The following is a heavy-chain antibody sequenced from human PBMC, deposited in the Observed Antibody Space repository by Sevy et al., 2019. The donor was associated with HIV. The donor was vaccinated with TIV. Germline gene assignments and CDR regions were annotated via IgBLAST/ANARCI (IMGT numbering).Heavy chain of an antibody. CDR3: ARDCSSTTCLWGMDV. V-gene: IGHV3-7*03. D-gene: IGHD2-2*01. J-gene: IGHJ6*02. CDR2: IKLDGSEK. CDR1: GFSFSNYW. Sequence: GGSLRLSCAASGFSFSNYWMSWVRQAPGKGLEWVANIKLDGSEKYYVDSMKGRFTISRDNAKKSLYLQMNSLRTEDTAVYYCARDCSSTTCLWGMDVWGQGTTVTVSS.